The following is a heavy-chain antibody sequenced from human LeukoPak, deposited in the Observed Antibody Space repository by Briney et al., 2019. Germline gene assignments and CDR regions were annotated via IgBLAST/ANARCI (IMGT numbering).Heavy chain of an antibody. J-gene: IGHJ4*02. D-gene: IGHD5-18*01. CDR3: ARGGARIQLWLKGTYYSDY. CDR2: INPSGGST. V-gene: IGHV1-46*01. Sequence: ASVKVSCKASGYTFTSYYMHWVRQAPGQGLEWMGIINPSGGSTSYAQKFQGRVTMTRDTSTSTVYMELSSLRSEDTAVYYCARGGARIQLWLKGTYYSDYWGQGTLVTVSS. CDR1: GYTFTSYY.